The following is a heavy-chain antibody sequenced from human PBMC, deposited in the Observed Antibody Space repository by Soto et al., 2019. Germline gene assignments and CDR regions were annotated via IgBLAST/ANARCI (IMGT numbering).Heavy chain of an antibody. V-gene: IGHV4-59*01. CDR2: XYXXGXT. D-gene: IGHD3-10*01. Sequence: SETRSLTCTVSGGSISSYYWSWIRQPPGKGLEXIGXXYXXGXTXXXPXXXSRVTISVDTSKNQFSLKLSSVTAADTAVYYCARVGVRGPTDWFDPWGQGTLVTVSS. CDR1: GGSISSYY. CDR3: ARVGVRGPTDWFDP. J-gene: IGHJ5*02.